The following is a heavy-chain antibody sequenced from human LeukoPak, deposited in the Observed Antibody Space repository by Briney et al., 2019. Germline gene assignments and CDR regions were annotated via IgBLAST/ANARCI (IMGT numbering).Heavy chain of an antibody. J-gene: IGHJ4*02. CDR2: ISAYNGNT. V-gene: IGHV1-18*01. CDR1: GYTFTSYG. D-gene: IGHD3-22*01. Sequence: ASVTVSCKASGYTFTSYGISWVRQAPGQGLEWMGWISAYNGNTNYAQKLQGRVTMTTDTSTSTAYMELRSLRSDDTAVYYCARGKLIEYYYDSSGYYHYWGQGTLVTVSS. CDR3: ARGKLIEYYYDSSGYYHY.